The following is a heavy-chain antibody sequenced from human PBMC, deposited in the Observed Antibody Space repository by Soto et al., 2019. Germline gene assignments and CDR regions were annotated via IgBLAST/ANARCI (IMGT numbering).Heavy chain of an antibody. CDR2: INPNSGGK. CDR3: ARVGSDGTANYYYYGMDV. V-gene: IGHV1-2*04. J-gene: IGHJ6*02. Sequence: ASVKVSCKASGYTFTGYYMHWVRQAPGQGLEWMGWINPNSGGKNYAQKFQGWVTMTRDTSISTAYMELSRLRSDDTAVYYCARVGSDGTANYYYYGMDVWGQGTTVTVSS. CDR1: GYTFTGYY.